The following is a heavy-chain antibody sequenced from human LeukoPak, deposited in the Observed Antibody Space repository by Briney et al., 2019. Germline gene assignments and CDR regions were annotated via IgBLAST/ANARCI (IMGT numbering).Heavy chain of an antibody. J-gene: IGHJ4*02. V-gene: IGHV3-23*01. Sequence: GGSLRLSCAASEFTFSNYAMTWVRQDPGKGLAWVSTVSGSGATTYYADSVKGRFTISRDNSKNTLYLQMSSLRVDDTAVYYCAKDRTYHSDFSAYYFSPPLQQYWGQGTLVTVSS. D-gene: IGHD3-22*01. CDR1: EFTFSNYA. CDR2: VSGSGATT. CDR3: AKDRTYHSDFSAYYFSPPLQQY.